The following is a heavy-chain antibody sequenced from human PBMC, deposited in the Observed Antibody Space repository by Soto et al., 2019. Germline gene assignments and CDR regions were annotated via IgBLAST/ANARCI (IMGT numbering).Heavy chain of an antibody. Sequence: PSQTLSLTCAISGDSVSTNSGAWGWIRQSPSRGLEWLGRTYYRSKWYFQYAASVKSRITIVPDTSKNQLSLQLNSVTPEDTALYYCVRDGCSPTTCHGGRMNAFDIWGQGTVVTVSS. CDR2: TYYRSKWYF. D-gene: IGHD2-2*01. V-gene: IGHV6-1*01. J-gene: IGHJ3*02. CDR3: VRDGCSPTTCHGGRMNAFDI. CDR1: GDSVSTNSGA.